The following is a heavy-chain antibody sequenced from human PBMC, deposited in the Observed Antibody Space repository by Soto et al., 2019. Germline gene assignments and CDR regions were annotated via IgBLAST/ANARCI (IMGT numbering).Heavy chain of an antibody. J-gene: IGHJ4*02. D-gene: IGHD2-2*01. CDR1: GGSFSGYY. CDR3: AREHCSSTSCYYYFDY. V-gene: IGHV4-34*01. CDR2: INHSGST. Sequence: SETLSLTCAVYGGSFSGYYWSWIRQPPGKGLEWIGEINHSGSTNYNPSLKSRVTISVDTSKNQFSLKLSSVTAADTAVYYCAREHCSSTSCYYYFDYWGQGTLVTVSS.